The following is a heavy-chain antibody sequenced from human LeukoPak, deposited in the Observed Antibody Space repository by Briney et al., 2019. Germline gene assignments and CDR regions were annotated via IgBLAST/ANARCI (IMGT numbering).Heavy chain of an antibody. V-gene: IGHV3-23*01. Sequence: GGSLRLSCAASGFTFSSYAMSWVRQAPGKGLEWVSAISGSGGSTYYADSVKGRFTISRDNSKNTLYLRMNSLRAEDAAVYYCAKDQGGYSGYDLVWVVCWGQGTLVTVSS. CDR2: ISGSGGST. D-gene: IGHD5-12*01. CDR3: AKDQGGYSGYDLVWVVC. J-gene: IGHJ4*02. CDR1: GFTFSSYA.